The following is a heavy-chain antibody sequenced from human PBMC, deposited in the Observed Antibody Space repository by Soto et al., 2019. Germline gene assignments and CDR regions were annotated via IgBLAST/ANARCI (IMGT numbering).Heavy chain of an antibody. CDR3: ARETVGRLGYCSSTSCYGFNYYGMDV. CDR1: GGSISSYY. D-gene: IGHD2-2*01. CDR2: IFYSGST. V-gene: IGHV4-59*01. J-gene: IGHJ6*02. Sequence: LSLTCTVSGGSISSYYWSWIRQPPGKGLEWIGYIFYSGSTNYNPSLKSRVTISVDTSKNQFSLKLSSVTAADTAVYYCARETVGRLGYCSSTSCYGFNYYGMDVWGQGTTVTVSS.